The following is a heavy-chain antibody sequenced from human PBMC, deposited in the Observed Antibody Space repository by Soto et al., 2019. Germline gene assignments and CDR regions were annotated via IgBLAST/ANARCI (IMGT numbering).Heavy chain of an antibody. Sequence: QVQLVESGGGVVPPGRSLKLSCADSGFTFSSYAMHWVRQAPGKGLEWVAIISYDGSIKYYADSVKGRFTISRDNSKNTLYLQMNSLRAEDTAVYYCARDLSGYGYDYWGQGTLVTVSS. D-gene: IGHD5-18*01. J-gene: IGHJ4*02. CDR2: ISYDGSIK. CDR3: ARDLSGYGYDY. CDR1: GFTFSSYA. V-gene: IGHV3-30*04.